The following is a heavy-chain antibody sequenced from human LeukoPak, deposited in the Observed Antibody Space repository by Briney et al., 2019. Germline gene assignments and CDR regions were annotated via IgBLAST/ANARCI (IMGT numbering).Heavy chain of an antibody. CDR3: ARERRDGYGFWFDP. V-gene: IGHV3-33*08. Sequence: GGSLRLSCAASGFTFSSYSMNWVRQAPGKGLEWVAVIWYDGSNKYYADSVKGRFTISRDNSKNTLYLQMNSLRAEDTAVYYCARERRDGYGFWFDPWGQGTLVTVSS. D-gene: IGHD5-24*01. CDR1: GFTFSSYS. CDR2: IWYDGSNK. J-gene: IGHJ5*02.